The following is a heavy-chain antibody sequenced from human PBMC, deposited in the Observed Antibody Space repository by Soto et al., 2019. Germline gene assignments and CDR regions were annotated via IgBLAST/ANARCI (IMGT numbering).Heavy chain of an antibody. CDR2: IYSTGTT. Sequence: PSETLSLTCTVSGGSIISYYWSWLRQPAGKGLEWIGRIYSTGTTTHNPALKSRVTMSVDRSKNQFSLKLTSVTAADTAVYYCAREAGDDYGDFDDYWGQGTQVTVSS. D-gene: IGHD4-17*01. CDR3: AREAGDDYGDFDDY. V-gene: IGHV4-4*07. J-gene: IGHJ4*02. CDR1: GGSIISYY.